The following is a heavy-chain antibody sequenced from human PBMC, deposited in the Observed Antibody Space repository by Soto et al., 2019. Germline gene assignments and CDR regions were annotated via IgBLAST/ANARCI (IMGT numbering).Heavy chain of an antibody. CDR2: IYPGDSDT. V-gene: IGHV5-51*01. CDR3: ATPTPLRGAMITNINFDF. CDR1: GYTFTDYW. D-gene: IGHD3-10*01. Sequence: GATRKISCKGSGYTFTDYWIGWVRQLPRKGLELMGIIYPGDSDTRYSPSFQGHVTITVDKSTSTAYLQWNTLKASDTAMYYCATPTPLRGAMITNINFDFWGQGTPVTVSS. J-gene: IGHJ4*02.